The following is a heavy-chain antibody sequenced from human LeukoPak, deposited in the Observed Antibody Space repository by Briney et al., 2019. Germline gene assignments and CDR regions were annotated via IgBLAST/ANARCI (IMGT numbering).Heavy chain of an antibody. CDR3: AREVGTPQAFDI. J-gene: IGHJ3*02. Sequence: GGSLRLSCAASGFTFSSYGMHWVRQAPGKGLEWVAVIWYDGSNKYYADSVRGRFTISRDNAKNSLYLQMNSLKAEDTAIYYCAREVGTPQAFDIWGQGTMVTVSS. V-gene: IGHV3-33*01. CDR1: GFTFSSYG. D-gene: IGHD1-26*01. CDR2: IWYDGSNK.